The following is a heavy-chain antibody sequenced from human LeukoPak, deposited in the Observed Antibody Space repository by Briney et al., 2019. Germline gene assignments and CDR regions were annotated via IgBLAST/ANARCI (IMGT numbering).Heavy chain of an antibody. J-gene: IGHJ4*02. CDR1: GYSISSGYY. D-gene: IGHD2-15*01. Sequence: SETLSLTCAVSGYSISSGYYWGWIRQPPGKGLEGIGSIYHSGSTYYNPSLKSRVTISVDTSKNQFSLKLSSVTAADTAVYYCARASGELRIDYWGQGTLVTVSS. V-gene: IGHV4-38-2*01. CDR3: ARASGELRIDY. CDR2: IYHSGST.